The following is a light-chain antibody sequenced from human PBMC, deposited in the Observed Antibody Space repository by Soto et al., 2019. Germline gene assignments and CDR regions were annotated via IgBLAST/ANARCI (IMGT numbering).Light chain of an antibody. Sequence: EIVMTQSPATLSVSTGERATLSCRASQSISSKVGWYQQKPGQAPRLLIYGASTRATGVPPRFSGSGSGTEFPLTISILQSEDFAVYYCQQYNIWSSITFGQGTRLEIK. CDR3: QQYNIWSSIT. CDR2: GAS. J-gene: IGKJ5*01. CDR1: QSISSK. V-gene: IGKV3-15*01.